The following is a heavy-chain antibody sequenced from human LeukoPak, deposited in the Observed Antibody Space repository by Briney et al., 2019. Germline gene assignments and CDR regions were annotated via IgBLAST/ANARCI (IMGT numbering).Heavy chain of an antibody. CDR1: GFTFTSSA. Sequence: ASVKVSCKASGFTFTSSAVQWVRQARGQGLEWIGWIVVGSGNTNCAQKFQERVTINRDMSTSTAYMELSSLRSEDTAVYYCATDDVTTGTKTALGYWGQGTLVTVSS. CDR2: IVVGSGNT. V-gene: IGHV1-58*01. J-gene: IGHJ4*02. D-gene: IGHD1-1*01. CDR3: ATDDVTTGTKTALGY.